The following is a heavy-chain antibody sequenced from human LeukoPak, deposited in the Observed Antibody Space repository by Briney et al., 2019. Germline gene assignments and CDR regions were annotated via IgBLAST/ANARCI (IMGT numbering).Heavy chain of an antibody. J-gene: IGHJ4*02. D-gene: IGHD3-22*01. CDR3: ARDRRGYYDSSGYFDH. V-gene: IGHV4-61*03. CDR1: GGSISSGGYS. CDR2: IYHNGGT. Sequence: SQTLSLTCAVSGGSISSGGYSWSWIRQLPGKGLEWIGYIYHNGGTKYNPSLRSRVTMSVDTSKNHVSLKLGSVTAADTAVYYCARDRRGYYDSSGYFDHWGQGTLVTVSS.